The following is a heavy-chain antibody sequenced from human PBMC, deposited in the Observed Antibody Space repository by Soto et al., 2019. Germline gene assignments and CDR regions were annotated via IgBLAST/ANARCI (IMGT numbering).Heavy chain of an antibody. J-gene: IGHJ6*02. CDR2: IYYSGST. CDR1: GGSISSGDYY. Sequence: SEALSLTCTVSGGSISSGDYYWSWIRQPPGKGLEWIGYIYYSGSTYYNPSLKSRVTISVDTSKNQFSLKLSSVTAADTAVYYCSIDQYENNYYDGKDFWAQGSSVTVS. D-gene: IGHD2-2*01. CDR3: SIDQYENNYYDGKDF. V-gene: IGHV4-30-4*01.